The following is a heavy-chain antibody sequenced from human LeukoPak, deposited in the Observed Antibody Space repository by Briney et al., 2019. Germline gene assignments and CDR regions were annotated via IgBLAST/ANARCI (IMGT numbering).Heavy chain of an antibody. D-gene: IGHD2-15*01. CDR3: ARGRVARNWFDP. Sequence: ASVKVSCKASGDTFTSYDINWVRQATGQGLEWMGWMNPNSGNTGYAQKFQGRVTMTRNTSISTAYMELSSLRSEDTAVYYCARGRVARNWFDPWGQGTLVTVSS. CDR1: GDTFTSYD. V-gene: IGHV1-8*01. J-gene: IGHJ5*02. CDR2: MNPNSGNT.